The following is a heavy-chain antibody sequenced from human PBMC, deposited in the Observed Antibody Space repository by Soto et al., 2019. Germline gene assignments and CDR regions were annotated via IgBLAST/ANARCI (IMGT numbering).Heavy chain of an antibody. CDR1: GGSISSGGYS. CDR2: IYHSGST. J-gene: IGHJ6*02. Sequence: SETLSLTCAVSGGSISSGGYSWSWIRQPPGKGLAWIGYIYHSGSTYYNPSLKSRVTISVDRSKNQFSLKLSSVTAADTAVYYCARAHYGDYGYGMDVWGQGTTVTVSS. D-gene: IGHD4-17*01. V-gene: IGHV4-30-2*01. CDR3: ARAHYGDYGYGMDV.